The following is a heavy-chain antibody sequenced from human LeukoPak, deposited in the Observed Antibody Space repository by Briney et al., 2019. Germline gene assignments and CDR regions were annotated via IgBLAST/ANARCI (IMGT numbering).Heavy chain of an antibody. J-gene: IGHJ6*03. CDR2: IYYSGIT. CDR1: GGSISSYY. CDR3: ASVPYYDFWSGSHYYYMDV. V-gene: IGHV4-59*01. D-gene: IGHD3-3*01. Sequence: KPSETLSLTCTVSGGSISSYYSSWIRQPPGKGLEWFGYIYYSGITNYNPSLKSRVTISLDTSKNQFSLKLSSVTAADTAGYYCASVPYYDFWSGSHYYYMDVWGKGTTVTVSS.